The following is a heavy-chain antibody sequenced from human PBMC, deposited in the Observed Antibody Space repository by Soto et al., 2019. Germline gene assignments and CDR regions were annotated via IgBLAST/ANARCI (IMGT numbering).Heavy chain of an antibody. J-gene: IGHJ4*02. CDR2: IYYSGST. D-gene: IGHD1-1*01. CDR3: ARDQTGGNYFDY. V-gene: IGHV4-39*07. CDR1: RGSISSGTNY. Sequence: PSETLSLTCTVSRGSISSGTNYWAWIRQPPGKGLEWITNIYYSGSTNYNPSLKSRVTISVDKSKNQFSLKLSSVTAADTAVYYCARDQTGGNYFDYWGQGTLVTVSS.